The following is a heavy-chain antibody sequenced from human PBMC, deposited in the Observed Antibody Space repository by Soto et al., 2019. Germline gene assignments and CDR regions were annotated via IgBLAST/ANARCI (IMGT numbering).Heavy chain of an antibody. CDR1: GFTFSSYW. Sequence: EVQLVESGGGLVKPGGSLRLSCAASGFTFSSYWLHWVRQAPGKGLEWVSRINTDGTSTSYADSLKGRFTISRDNAKNTLYLQMNSLRAEDTAVYYCTRAGSYRSDYWGQGTLVTVSS. CDR2: INTDGTST. J-gene: IGHJ4*02. D-gene: IGHD3-10*01. CDR3: TRAGSYRSDY. V-gene: IGHV3-74*02.